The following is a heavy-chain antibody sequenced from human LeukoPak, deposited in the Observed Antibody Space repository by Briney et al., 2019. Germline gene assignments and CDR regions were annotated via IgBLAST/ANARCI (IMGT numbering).Heavy chain of an antibody. CDR1: GGSISTYY. J-gene: IGHJ4*02. Sequence: SETLSLTCTVSGGSISTYYWSWIRQPPGKGLEWIGYIYYSGSTNYNPSPKSRVTISVDTSKNQFSLKLSSVTAADTAVYYCARVDGAGYNSRGYFDYWGQGTLVTVSS. V-gene: IGHV4-59*12. D-gene: IGHD5-24*01. CDR3: ARVDGAGYNSRGYFDY. CDR2: IYYSGST.